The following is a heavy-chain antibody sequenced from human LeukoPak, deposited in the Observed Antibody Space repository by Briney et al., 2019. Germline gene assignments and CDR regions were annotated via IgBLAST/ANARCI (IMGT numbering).Heavy chain of an antibody. CDR1: GGSISSGGYY. V-gene: IGHV4-31*03. D-gene: IGHD2-15*01. J-gene: IGHJ3*02. Sequence: SETLSLTCTVSGGSISSGGYYWSWIRQHPGKGLEWIGYIYYSGSTYYNPSLKSRVTISVDTSKNQFSLKRSSVTAADTAAYYCARGEGGYCSGGSCNGGAFDIWGQGTMVTVSS. CDR3: ARGEGGYCSGGSCNGGAFDI. CDR2: IYYSGST.